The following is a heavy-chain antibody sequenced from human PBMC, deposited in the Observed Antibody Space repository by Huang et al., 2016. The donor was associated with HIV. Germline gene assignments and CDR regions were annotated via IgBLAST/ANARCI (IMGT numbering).Heavy chain of an antibody. D-gene: IGHD2-15*01. CDR3: AKESRWFSDFDH. CDR1: GFKLSGFG. CDR2: ISDGGRSH. J-gene: IGHJ4*02. Sequence: QVHLVESGGGVVQPGGSLRLSCAASGFKLSGFGMHWVRQAPGKRLGGVAIISDGGRSHFCTDSVKGRFTISRDNSDNTLSLQMKGLRPDYTAVYYCAKESRWFSDFDHWGQGVLVSVSS. V-gene: IGHV3-30*18.